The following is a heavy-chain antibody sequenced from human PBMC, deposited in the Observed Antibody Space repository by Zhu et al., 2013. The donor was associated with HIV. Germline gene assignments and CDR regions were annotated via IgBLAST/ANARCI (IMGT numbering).Heavy chain of an antibody. CDR3: ARAPRLIQLWLSAPDY. V-gene: IGHV1-8*01. Sequence: QVQLVQSGAEVKKPGASVKVSCKASGYTFTSYDINWVRQATGQGLEWMGWMNPNSGNTGYAQKFQGRVTMTRNTSISTAYMELSSLRSEDTAVYYCARAPRLIQLWLSAPDYWGQGTLVTVSS. D-gene: IGHD5-18*01. CDR1: GYTFTSYD. J-gene: IGHJ4*02. CDR2: MNPNSGNT.